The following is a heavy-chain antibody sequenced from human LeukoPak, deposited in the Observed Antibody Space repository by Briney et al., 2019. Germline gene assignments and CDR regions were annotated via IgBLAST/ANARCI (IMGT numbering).Heavy chain of an antibody. D-gene: IGHD2-15*01. CDR2: ISGSGGST. CDR1: GFTFSSYA. Sequence: PGGSLRLSCAASGFTFSSYAMSWVRQAPGKGLEWVSAISGSGGSTYYADSVKGRFTISRDNSKNTLYLQMNSLRAEDTAVYYCAREYCSGGSCLYFQHWGQGTLVTVSS. CDR3: AREYCSGGSCLYFQH. J-gene: IGHJ1*01. V-gene: IGHV3-23*01.